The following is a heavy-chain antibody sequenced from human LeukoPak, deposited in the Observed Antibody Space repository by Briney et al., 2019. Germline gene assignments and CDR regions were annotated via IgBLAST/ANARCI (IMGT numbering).Heavy chain of an antibody. V-gene: IGHV1-69*04. CDR3: ARDAYYYDSSGYYDSGNYYYYGMDV. Sequence: SVKVSCKASGGTFSSYAISWVRQTPGQGLEWMGRIIPILGIANYAQKFQGRVTITADKSTSTAYMELSSLRSEDTAVYYCARDAYYYDSSGYYDSGNYYYYGMDVWGQGTTVTVSS. CDR2: IIPILGIA. D-gene: IGHD3-22*01. J-gene: IGHJ6*02. CDR1: GGTFSSYA.